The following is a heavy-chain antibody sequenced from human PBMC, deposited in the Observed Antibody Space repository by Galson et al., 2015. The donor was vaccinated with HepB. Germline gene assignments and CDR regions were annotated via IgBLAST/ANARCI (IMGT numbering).Heavy chain of an antibody. CDR3: ARLGGDYYDSSTYDPLYFDS. D-gene: IGHD3-22*01. V-gene: IGHV4-4*07. CDR1: GGSISTFY. J-gene: IGHJ4*02. Sequence: SETLSLTCDVSGGSISTFYWSWVRQSAGRGLEWIGRIYGSGNTNYNPSLKSRVSMSVDTANHHFSLNLASVTAADTALYYCARLGGDYYDSSTYDPLYFDSWGQGTRVIVSS. CDR2: IYGSGNT.